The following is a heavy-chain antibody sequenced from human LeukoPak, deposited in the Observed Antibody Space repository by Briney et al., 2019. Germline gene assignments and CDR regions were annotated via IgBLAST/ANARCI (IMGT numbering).Heavy chain of an antibody. D-gene: IGHD3-22*01. Sequence: SETLSLTCAVYGGSFSGYYWSWIRQPPGKGLEWIGEINHSGSTNYNPSLKSRVTISVDTSKNQFSLKLSSVTAADTAVYYCARGGPTTTYYYDSSGYYYDYWGQGTLVTVPS. CDR3: ARGGPTTTYYYDSSGYYYDY. J-gene: IGHJ4*02. CDR2: INHSGST. CDR1: GGSFSGYY. V-gene: IGHV4-34*01.